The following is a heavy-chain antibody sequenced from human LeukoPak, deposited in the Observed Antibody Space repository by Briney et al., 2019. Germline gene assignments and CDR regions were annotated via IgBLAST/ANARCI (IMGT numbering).Heavy chain of an antibody. CDR3: TRGKFYYDSSGYYSHFDY. D-gene: IGHD3-22*01. CDR1: GFTFGDYA. V-gene: IGHV3-49*04. Sequence: GGSLRLSCTASGFTFGDYAMSWVRQAPGKGLEWVGFIRSKAYGGTTEYAASVKGRFTISRDDSKSIAYLQMNSLKTEDTAVYYCTRGKFYYDSSGYYSHFDYWGQGTLVTVSS. J-gene: IGHJ4*02. CDR2: IRSKAYGGTT.